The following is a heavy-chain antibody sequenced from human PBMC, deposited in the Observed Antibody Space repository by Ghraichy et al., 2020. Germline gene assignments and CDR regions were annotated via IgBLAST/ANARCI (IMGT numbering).Heavy chain of an antibody. D-gene: IGHD3-10*01. J-gene: IGHJ4*02. CDR3: AKDPPLWFGELPSPVAAY. V-gene: IGHV3-23*01. CDR1: GFTFSSYA. CDR2: ISGSGGST. Sequence: GGSLRLSCAASGFTFSSYAMSWVRQAPGKGLEWVSAISGSGGSTYYADSVKGRFTISRDNSKNTLYLQMNSLRAEDTAVYYCAKDPPLWFGELPSPVAAYWGQGTLVTVSS.